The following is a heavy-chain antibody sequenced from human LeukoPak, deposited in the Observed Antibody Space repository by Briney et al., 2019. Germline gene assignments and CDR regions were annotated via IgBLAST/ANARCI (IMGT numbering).Heavy chain of an antibody. CDR1: GFTFSSYS. Sequence: PGGSLRLSCAASGFTFSSYSMNWVRQAPGKGLEWVSSISSSSSYIYYADSVKGRFTISRDNAKNSLYPQMNSLRAEDTAVYYCASLTLIWSGYYGGGQGTLVTVSS. D-gene: IGHD3-3*01. CDR3: ASLTLIWSGYYG. CDR2: ISSSSSYI. J-gene: IGHJ4*02. V-gene: IGHV3-21*01.